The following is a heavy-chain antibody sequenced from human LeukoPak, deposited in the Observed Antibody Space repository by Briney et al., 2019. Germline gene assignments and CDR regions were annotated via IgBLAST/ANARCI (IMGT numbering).Heavy chain of an antibody. CDR3: ASVAYDFWSGYPPYYYMDV. V-gene: IGHV4-4*09. D-gene: IGHD3-3*01. Sequence: SETLSLTCTVSGGSISSYYWSWIRQPPGKGLEWIGYIYTSGSTNYNPSLKSRVTISVDTSKNQFSLKLSSVTAADTAVYYCASVAYDFWSGYPPYYYMDVWGKGTTVTVSS. CDR1: GGSISSYY. CDR2: IYTSGST. J-gene: IGHJ6*03.